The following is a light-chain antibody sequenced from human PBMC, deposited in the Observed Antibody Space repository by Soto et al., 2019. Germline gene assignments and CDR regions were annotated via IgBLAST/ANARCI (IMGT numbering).Light chain of an antibody. V-gene: IGLV2-8*01. CDR3: SSYAGSNCL. Sequence: ALTQPPSASGSPGQSVTISCTGTSSTIGDFNSVSWYQHHPDKAPKLVIYEVNKRPSGVPDRFSGSKSGNTASLTVSGLQAEDEADYYCSSYAGSNCLFGGGTKLTVL. CDR2: EVN. CDR1: SSTIGDFNS. J-gene: IGLJ2*01.